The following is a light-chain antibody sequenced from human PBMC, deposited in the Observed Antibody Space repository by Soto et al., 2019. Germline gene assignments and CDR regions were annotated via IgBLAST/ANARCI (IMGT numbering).Light chain of an antibody. CDR1: SSDVGGYNY. V-gene: IGLV2-14*01. Sequence: QSALTQPASVSGSPGQSITIYCTGTSSDVGGYNYVSWYQQHPGKAPRLMIYEVSSRPSGVSDRCSSSQSGNTASLTISGLKHDDEADYYCSSYTRGSTLVVFGGGTKLTVL. J-gene: IGLJ3*02. CDR3: SSYTRGSTLVV. CDR2: EVS.